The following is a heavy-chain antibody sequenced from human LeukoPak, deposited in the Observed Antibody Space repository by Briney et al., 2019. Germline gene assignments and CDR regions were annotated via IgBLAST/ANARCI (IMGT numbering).Heavy chain of an antibody. CDR2: ISPYNGDT. CDR3: ARGGLSGIYGIDY. CDR1: GYTFNTYG. J-gene: IGHJ4*02. Sequence: GASVKVSRRASGYTFNTYGVTWVRQVPGQGFEWMGWISPYNGDTNYAQKFQGRVTMTTDTLTSTVFMELRSLRSDDTAVYFCARGGLSGIYGIDYWGQGTLVTVSS. V-gene: IGHV1-18*01. D-gene: IGHD1-26*01.